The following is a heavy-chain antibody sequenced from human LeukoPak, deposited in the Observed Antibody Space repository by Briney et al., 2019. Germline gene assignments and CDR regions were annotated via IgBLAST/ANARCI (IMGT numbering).Heavy chain of an antibody. CDR2: IHTSGST. CDR1: GGSISSYY. CDR3: ARGQSSSWYENWFDP. J-gene: IGHJ5*02. Sequence: SETLSLTCTVSGGSISSYYWSWIRQPAGKGLEWIGRIHTSGSTNYNPSLKSRVTISVDTSKNQFSLKLSSVTAADTAVYYCARGQSSSWYENWFDPWGQGTLVTVSS. V-gene: IGHV4-4*07. D-gene: IGHD6-13*01.